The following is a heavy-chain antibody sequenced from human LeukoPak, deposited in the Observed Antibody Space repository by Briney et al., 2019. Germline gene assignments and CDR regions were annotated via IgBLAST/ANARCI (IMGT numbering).Heavy chain of an antibody. CDR2: IYYSGST. J-gene: IGHJ4*02. D-gene: IGHD2-15*01. CDR3: ARAVGCSGGSCPFDY. CDR1: GGSISSYY. V-gene: IGHV4-59*01. Sequence: PSETLSLTCTVSGGSISSYYWSWIRQPPGKGLEWIGYIYYSGSTNYNPSLKSRVTISVDTSKNQFSLKLSSVTAADTAVYYCARAVGCSGGSCPFDYWGQGTLVTVSS.